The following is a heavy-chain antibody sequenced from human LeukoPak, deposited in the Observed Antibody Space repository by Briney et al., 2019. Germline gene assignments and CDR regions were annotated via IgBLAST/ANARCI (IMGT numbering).Heavy chain of an antibody. Sequence: PSETLSLTCTVSGGSINSYYWSWIRQPPGQGLEWIGYVYYSGSTNYNPSLKSRVTISVDTSKNQFYLKLSSVTAADTAVYFCARRGLTSFDFWGQGALVTVSS. J-gene: IGHJ4*02. CDR2: VYYSGST. D-gene: IGHD2-21*02. V-gene: IGHV4-59*01. CDR3: ARRGLTSFDF. CDR1: GGSINSYY.